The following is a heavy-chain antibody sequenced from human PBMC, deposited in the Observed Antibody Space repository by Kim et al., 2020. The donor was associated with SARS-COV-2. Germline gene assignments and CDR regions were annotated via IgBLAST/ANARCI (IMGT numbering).Heavy chain of an antibody. J-gene: IGHJ5*02. Sequence: LKSRVTISVDTSKNQFSLRLSSVTATDTAVYYCARNLRYFDWSANNWFDPWGQGTLVTVSS. CDR3: ARNLRYFDWSANNWFDP. V-gene: IGHV4-39*07. D-gene: IGHD3-9*01.